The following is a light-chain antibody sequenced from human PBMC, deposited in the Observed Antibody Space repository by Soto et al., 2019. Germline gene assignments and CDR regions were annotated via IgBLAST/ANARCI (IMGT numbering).Light chain of an antibody. CDR2: AAS. CDR3: QQYDRDPFT. CDR1: QSIGNY. Sequence: DIQITQSPSSLSASVGDRVTITSRASQSIGNYLAWYQQRPGKVPKLLIYAASTLQSGVPSRFSGSGSGPEFTLTISSLQPEDVATYYCQQYDRDPFTFGEGTKVDIK. V-gene: IGKV1-27*01. J-gene: IGKJ4*02.